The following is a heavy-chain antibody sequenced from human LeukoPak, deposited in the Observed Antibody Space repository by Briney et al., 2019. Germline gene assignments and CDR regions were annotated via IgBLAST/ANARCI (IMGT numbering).Heavy chain of an antibody. Sequence: ASVKVSCKASGYTFTGSYMHWVRQAPGQGLEWMGWINPNSGGTNYAQKFQGRVTMTRDTSISTAYMELSRPRSDDTAVYYCAREATYYDILTGYFRPYYMDVWGKGTTVTVSS. CDR3: AREATYYDILTGYFRPYYMDV. CDR2: INPNSGGT. D-gene: IGHD3-9*01. J-gene: IGHJ6*03. CDR1: GYTFTGSY. V-gene: IGHV1-2*02.